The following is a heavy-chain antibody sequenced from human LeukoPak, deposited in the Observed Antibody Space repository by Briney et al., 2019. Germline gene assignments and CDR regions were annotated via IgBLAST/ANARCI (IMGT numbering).Heavy chain of an antibody. CDR3: ARGYSSTPHDAFDI. Sequence: SVKVSCKASGGTFSSYAISWVRQAPGQGLEWMGGIIPIFGTANYAQKFQGRVTITTDESTSTAYMELSSLRSEDTAVYYCARGYSSTPHDAFDIWGQGTMVTVSS. D-gene: IGHD6-13*01. V-gene: IGHV1-69*05. J-gene: IGHJ3*02. CDR2: IIPIFGTA. CDR1: GGTFSSYA.